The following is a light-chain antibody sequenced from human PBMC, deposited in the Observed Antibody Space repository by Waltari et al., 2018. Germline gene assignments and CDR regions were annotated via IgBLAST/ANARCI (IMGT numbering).Light chain of an antibody. V-gene: IGLV1-40*01. CDR2: GNN. CDR3: QSYDSSPGVV. CDR1: SSNIGAGFD. Sequence: QSVLTQPPSVSGAPGQRVTISCTGSSSNIGAGFDAPWYQQLPSTAPKLLIDGNNRRPSGVPDRFSASKSGTSASLAITGLQAEDEADYYCQSYDSSPGVVFGGGTKLTVL. J-gene: IGLJ2*01.